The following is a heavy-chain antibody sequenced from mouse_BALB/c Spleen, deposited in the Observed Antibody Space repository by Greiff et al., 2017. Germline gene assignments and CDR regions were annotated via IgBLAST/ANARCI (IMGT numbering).Heavy chain of an antibody. CDR1: GFTFSSYG. J-gene: IGHJ4*01. Sequence: EVHLVESGGDLVKPGGSLKLSCAASGFTFSSYGMSWVRQTPDKRLEWVATISSGGSYTYYPDSVKGRFTISRDNAKNTLYLQMSSLKSEDTAMYYCARRGGGYGNYDYAMDYWGQGTSVTVSS. V-gene: IGHV5-6*01. CDR3: ARRGGGYGNYDYAMDY. CDR2: ISSGGSYT. D-gene: IGHD2-1*01.